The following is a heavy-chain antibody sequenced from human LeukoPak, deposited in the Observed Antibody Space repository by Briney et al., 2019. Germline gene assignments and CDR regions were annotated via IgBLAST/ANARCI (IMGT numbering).Heavy chain of an antibody. D-gene: IGHD4-17*01. CDR1: GFTFSSYG. V-gene: IGHV3-30*18. CDR3: AKEDYGDPLYYYYYYGMDV. CDR2: ISYDGSNK. Sequence: GRSLRLSCAASGFTFSSYGMHWVRQAPGKGLEWVPVISYDGSNKYYADSVKGRFTISRDNSKNTLYLQMNSLRAEDTAVYYCAKEDYGDPLYYYYYYGMDVWGKGTTVTVSS. J-gene: IGHJ6*04.